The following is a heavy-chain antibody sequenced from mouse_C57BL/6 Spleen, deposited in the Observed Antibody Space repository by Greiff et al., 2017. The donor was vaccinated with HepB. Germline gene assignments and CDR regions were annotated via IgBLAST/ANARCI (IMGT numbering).Heavy chain of an antibody. CDR3: AKHTGTGDAMDY. CDR1: GFSLTSYG. CDR2: ICGGGST. V-gene: IGHV2-9*01. D-gene: IGHD4-1*01. J-gene: IGHJ4*01. Sequence: QVQLQQSGPGLVAPSQTLSITCTASGFSLTSYGVDWVRQPPGKGLEWLGVICGGGSTTYNSALMARLSISKDNTKSQVFLQMNSLQTDDTAMYYCAKHTGTGDAMDYWGQGTSVTVSS.